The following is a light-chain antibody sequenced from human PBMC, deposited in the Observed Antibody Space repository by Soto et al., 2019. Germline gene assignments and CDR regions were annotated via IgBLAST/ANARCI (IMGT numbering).Light chain of an antibody. CDR1: QDISNY. CDR3: QKYNSAPNT. V-gene: IGKV1-27*01. J-gene: IGKJ2*01. Sequence: DIQMTQSPSSLSASVGDRVTITCRASQDISNYLAWYQQKPGKVPKLLIYGASTLQTGVQSRFKGSGSGTVFTLTNNSLQPDDVATYYCQKYNSAPNTFGRWTRLEIK. CDR2: GAS.